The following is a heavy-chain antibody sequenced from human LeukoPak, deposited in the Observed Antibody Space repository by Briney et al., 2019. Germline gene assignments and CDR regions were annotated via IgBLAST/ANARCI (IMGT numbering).Heavy chain of an antibody. Sequence: PGGTLGLSCAASAFTLSSYGMSWVRQAPGKGLEWVSALSGNGGSTYYADSVKGRFTISRDNSKNTLYLQMNSLRAEDTAVYYCARSGVAVAGKWNYMDVWGKGTTVTISS. CDR3: ARSGVAVAGKWNYMDV. V-gene: IGHV3-23*01. D-gene: IGHD6-19*01. CDR2: LSGNGGST. J-gene: IGHJ6*03. CDR1: AFTLSSYG.